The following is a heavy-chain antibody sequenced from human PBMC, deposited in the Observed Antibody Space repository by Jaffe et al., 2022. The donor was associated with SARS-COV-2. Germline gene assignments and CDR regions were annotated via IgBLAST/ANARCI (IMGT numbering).Heavy chain of an antibody. D-gene: IGHD3-10*01. J-gene: IGHJ5*02. V-gene: IGHV4-34*01. CDR1: GGSFSGYL. Sequence: QVQLQQWGAGLLKPSETLSLTCAVYGGSFSGYLWTWVRQPPGKGLEWIGEIDHSGGTTYNPSLRSRVIVSVDTSKNQFSLNLNSVTAADTAVYYCAARPTSGVIIRWFDPWGQGILVTVSS. CDR3: AARPTSGVIIRWFDP. CDR2: IDHSGGT.